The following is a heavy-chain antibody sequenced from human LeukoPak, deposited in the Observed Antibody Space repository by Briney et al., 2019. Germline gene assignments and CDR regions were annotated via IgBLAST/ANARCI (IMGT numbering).Heavy chain of an antibody. CDR2: ITSSGGNT. J-gene: IGHJ4*02. CDR3: AKDPEGPTY. D-gene: IGHD1-14*01. V-gene: IGHV3-23*01. CDR1: GFTFSSYW. Sequence: GGSLRLSCAASGFTFSSYWMYWVRQAPGKGLVWVSSITSSGGNTYYADSVKGRFTISRDNSKNTLYLQMNSLRAEDTALYYCAKDPEGPTYWGQGTLVTVSS.